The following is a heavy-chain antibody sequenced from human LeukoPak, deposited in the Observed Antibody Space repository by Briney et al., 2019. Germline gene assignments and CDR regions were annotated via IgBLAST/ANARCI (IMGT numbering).Heavy chain of an antibody. CDR1: GFTFESYW. J-gene: IGHJ4*02. Sequence: GGSLRLSCAASGFTFESYWMHWVRQAPGKGLEWVSRIVADGSGTYYADSVKGRFTISRDNAWNTLYLRMDSLRAEDTAVYYCARGITTVLPIDYWGQGTLATVSS. CDR3: ARGITTVLPIDY. CDR2: IVADGSGT. V-gene: IGHV3-74*01. D-gene: IGHD4-17*01.